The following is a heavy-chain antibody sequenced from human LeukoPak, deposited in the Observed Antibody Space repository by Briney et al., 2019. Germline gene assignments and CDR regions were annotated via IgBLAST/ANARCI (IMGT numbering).Heavy chain of an antibody. D-gene: IGHD3-10*02. CDR1: GFTFSSYG. CDR3: AELGITMIGGV. CDR2: ISSSGSTI. J-gene: IGHJ6*04. V-gene: IGHV3-48*03. Sequence: GGSLRLSCVASGFTFSSYGMTWVRQAQGKGLEWVSYISSSGSTIYYADSVKGRFTISRDNAKNSLYLQMNSLRAEDTAVYYCAELGITMIGGVWGKGTTVTISS.